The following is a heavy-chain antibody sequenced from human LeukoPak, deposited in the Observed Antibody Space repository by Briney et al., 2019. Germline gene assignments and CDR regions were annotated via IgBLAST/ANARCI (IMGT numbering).Heavy chain of an antibody. CDR1: GGSVSSGTYY. V-gene: IGHV4-61*01. CDR3: ARVEWFGELSPFDI. D-gene: IGHD3-10*01. J-gene: IGHJ3*02. Sequence: SETLSLTCTVAGGSVSSGTYYWSWIRQPPGGGLEGIGYIYYSGSTNYNPSLKSRVTISVDTSKNQFSLKLSSVTAADTAVYYCARVEWFGELSPFDIWGQGTMVTVSS. CDR2: IYYSGST.